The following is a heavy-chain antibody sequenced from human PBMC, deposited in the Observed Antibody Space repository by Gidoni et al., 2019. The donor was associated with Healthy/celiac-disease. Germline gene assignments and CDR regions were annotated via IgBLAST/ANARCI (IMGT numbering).Heavy chain of an antibody. J-gene: IGHJ6*02. V-gene: IGHV3-23*01. D-gene: IGHD3-10*01. CDR1: GFTFSSYA. CDR3: AKYDGSGISDYYYGMDV. CDR2: ISGSGGST. Sequence: EVQLLESGGGLVQPGGSLRLSCAASGFTFSSYAMSWVRQAPGKGLEWVSAISGSGGSTYYADSVKGRFTISRDNSKNTLYLQMNSLRAEDTAVYYCAKYDGSGISDYYYGMDVWGQGTTVTVSS.